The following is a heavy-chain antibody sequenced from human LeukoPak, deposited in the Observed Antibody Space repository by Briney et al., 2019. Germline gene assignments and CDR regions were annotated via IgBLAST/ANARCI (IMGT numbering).Heavy chain of an antibody. CDR2: ISWDGGST. CDR1: GFTFDDYT. D-gene: IGHD5-12*01. Sequence: GGSLRLSCAASGFTFDDYTMHWVRQAPGKGLEWVSLISWDGGSTYYADSVKGRFTISRDNSKNTLYLHMSSLGPEDTAVYFCAKDTVWLKAFDFWGLGTVVTVSS. J-gene: IGHJ3*01. V-gene: IGHV3-43*01. CDR3: AKDTVWLKAFDF.